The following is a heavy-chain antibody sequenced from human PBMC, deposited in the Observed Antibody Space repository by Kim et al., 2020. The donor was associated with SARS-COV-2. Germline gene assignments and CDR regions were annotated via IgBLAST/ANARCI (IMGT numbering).Heavy chain of an antibody. Sequence: ASVKVSCKASGYTFTGYYMHWVRQAPGQGLEWMGWINPNSGGTNYAQKFQGRVTMTRDTSISTAYMELSRLRSDDTAVYYCAILRTGTTRGVFDYWGQGTLVTVSS. J-gene: IGHJ4*02. CDR1: GYTFTGYY. V-gene: IGHV1-2*02. D-gene: IGHD1-1*01. CDR2: INPNSGGT. CDR3: AILRTGTTRGVFDY.